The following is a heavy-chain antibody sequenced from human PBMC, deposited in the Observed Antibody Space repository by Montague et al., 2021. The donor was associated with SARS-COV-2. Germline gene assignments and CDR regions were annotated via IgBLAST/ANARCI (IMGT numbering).Heavy chain of an antibody. D-gene: IGHD3-22*01. CDR2: IKQSGRT. CDR1: GGSFGDDH. V-gene: IGHV4-34*01. J-gene: IGHJ4*02. Sequence: SETLSLTCTVYGGSFGDDHWSWIRQPPGKGLEWIGDIKQSGRTXXXPSXXXRVTISVDTSKNQFSLKVTSVTAADTAVYFCARGHLSVSMIVVVFTSASYYFDYWGRGAQVTVSS. CDR3: ARGHLSVSMIVVVFTSASYYFDY.